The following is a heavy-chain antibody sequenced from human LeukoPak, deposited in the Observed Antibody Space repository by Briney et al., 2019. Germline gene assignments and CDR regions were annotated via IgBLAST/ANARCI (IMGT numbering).Heavy chain of an antibody. CDR3: ATSRYHYDSSGYPEYFQH. Sequence: SGGSLRLXCAASGFTFSSYGMHWVRQAPGKVLEWVAFIRYDGSNKYYADSVKGRFTISRDNSKNTLYLQMNSLRAEDTAVYYCATSRYHYDSSGYPEYFQHWGQGTLVTVSS. V-gene: IGHV3-30*02. J-gene: IGHJ1*01. D-gene: IGHD3-22*01. CDR1: GFTFSSYG. CDR2: IRYDGSNK.